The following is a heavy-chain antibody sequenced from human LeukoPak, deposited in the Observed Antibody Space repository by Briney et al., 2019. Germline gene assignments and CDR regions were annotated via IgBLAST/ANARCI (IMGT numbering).Heavy chain of an antibody. CDR3: AKDQDILTGYYPYYFDY. CDR2: ISGSGGST. Sequence: GGSLRLSCTASGFTFSSYAMSWVRQAPGKGLEWVSAISGSGGSTYYADSVKGRFTISRDNSKNTLYLQMNSLRAEDTAVYYCAKDQDILTGYYPYYFDYWGQGTLVTVSS. V-gene: IGHV3-23*01. D-gene: IGHD3-9*01. CDR1: GFTFSSYA. J-gene: IGHJ4*02.